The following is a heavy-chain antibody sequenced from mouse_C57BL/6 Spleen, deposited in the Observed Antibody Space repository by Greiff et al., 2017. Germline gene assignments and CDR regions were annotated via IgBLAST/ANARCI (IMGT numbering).Heavy chain of an antibody. V-gene: IGHV1-15*01. Sequence: QVQLQQSGAELVRPGASVTLSCKASGYTFTDYEMHWVKQTPVHGLEWIGAIDPETGGTAYNQKFKGKAILTADKSSSTAYMELRRLTSEDSAVYYCTRATTRMDYWGQGTSVTVSS. D-gene: IGHD1-1*01. J-gene: IGHJ4*01. CDR2: IDPETGGT. CDR3: TRATTRMDY. CDR1: GYTFTDYE.